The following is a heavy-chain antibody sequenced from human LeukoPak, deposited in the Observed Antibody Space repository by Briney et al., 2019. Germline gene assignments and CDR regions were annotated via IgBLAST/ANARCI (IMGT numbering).Heavy chain of an antibody. J-gene: IGHJ4*02. Sequence: SETLSLTCTVSGGSISSSSYYWGWIRQPPGKGLEWIGSIYYSGSTYYNPSLKSRVTISVDTSKNQFSLKLSSVTAADTAVYYCARPPGGNYYFDSWGQGTLVTVSS. V-gene: IGHV4-39*01. D-gene: IGHD4-23*01. CDR1: GGSISSSSYY. CDR3: ARPPGGNYYFDS. CDR2: IYYSGST.